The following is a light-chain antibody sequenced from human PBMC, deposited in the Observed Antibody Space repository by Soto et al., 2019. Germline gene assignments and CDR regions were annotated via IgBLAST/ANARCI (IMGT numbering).Light chain of an antibody. CDR1: QSVSSNY. Sequence: EIVLTQSPGTLSLSPGERATLSCRASQSVSSNYLAWYQQKPGQPPRLLISDASSRATGIPDRFSGSGSGRDFTLTISGLETEDFAVYYCQHYGRSPPSWTFGQGTKVEIK. CDR2: DAS. CDR3: QHYGRSPPSWT. J-gene: IGKJ1*01. V-gene: IGKV3-20*01.